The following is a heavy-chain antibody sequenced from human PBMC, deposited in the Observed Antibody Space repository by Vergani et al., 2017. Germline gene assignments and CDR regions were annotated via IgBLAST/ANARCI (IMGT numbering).Heavy chain of an antibody. CDR2: ISSSGSTI. Sequence: QVQLVESGGGLVKPGGSLRLSCAASGFTFSDYYMSWIRQAPGKGLEWVSYISSSGSTIYYADSVKGRFTNSRDNAKNSLYLQMNSLRAEDTAVYYCARVSGGYSSSWYPTYYYYYYYMDVWGKGTTVTVSS. CDR1: GFTFSDYY. D-gene: IGHD6-13*01. CDR3: ARVSGGYSSSWYPTYYYYYYYMDV. J-gene: IGHJ6*03. V-gene: IGHV3-11*01.